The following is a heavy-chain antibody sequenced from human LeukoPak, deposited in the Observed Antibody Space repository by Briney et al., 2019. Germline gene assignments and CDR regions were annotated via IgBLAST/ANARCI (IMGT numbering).Heavy chain of an antibody. CDR2: IYSADRA. J-gene: IGHJ6*03. CDR1: GFTVNRNV. Sequence: GSLRLSCVPSGFTVNRNVMSWVRQAPGKGLEWVSLIYSADRAFYADSVKGRFTISINKSRHTLFLQMSSLKPEDTAIYYCARDLAGFEEPRYYYYMDVWGKGTTVTVSS. CDR3: ARDLAGFEEPRYYYYMDV. D-gene: IGHD3-9*01. V-gene: IGHV3-66*01.